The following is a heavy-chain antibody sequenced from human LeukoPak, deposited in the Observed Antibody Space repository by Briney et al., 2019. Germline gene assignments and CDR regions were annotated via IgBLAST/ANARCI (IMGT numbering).Heavy chain of an antibody. V-gene: IGHV4-4*02. Sequence: SETLSLTCAVSGGSISSSNWWSWVRQPPGKGLEWIGEIYHSGSTNYNPSLKSRVTISVDTSKNQFSLKLSSVTAADTAVYYCAREKAWDSITNDYWGQGTLVTVSS. D-gene: IGHD3-22*01. CDR2: IYHSGST. CDR1: GGSISSSNW. CDR3: AREKAWDSITNDY. J-gene: IGHJ4*02.